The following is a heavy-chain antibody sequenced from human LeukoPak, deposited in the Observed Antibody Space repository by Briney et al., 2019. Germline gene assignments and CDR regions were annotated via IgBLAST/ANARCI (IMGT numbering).Heavy chain of an antibody. CDR3: ARVPNYYDSSGNIDY. CDR2: INPNSGGT. J-gene: IGHJ4*02. V-gene: IGHV1-2*02. CDR1: GYTFTGYY. D-gene: IGHD3-22*01. Sequence: GASVKVSCKASGYTFTGYYMHWVRQAPGQGLEWMGWINPNSGGTNYAQKFQGRVTMTRDTSISTAYMELSRLRSDNTAVYYCARVPNYYDSSGNIDYWGQGTLVTVSS.